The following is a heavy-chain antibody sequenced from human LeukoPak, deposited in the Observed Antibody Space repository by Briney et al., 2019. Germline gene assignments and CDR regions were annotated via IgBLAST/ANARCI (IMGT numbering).Heavy chain of an antibody. CDR2: ISGSGGST. V-gene: IGHV3-23*01. D-gene: IGHD3-22*01. CDR3: AIIPPSSTYYYDSSLEVDY. Sequence: PGGSLRLSCAASGFTFSSFALSWVRQAPGKGLEWVSAISGSGGSTYYADSVKGRFTISRDNSKNTLYLQMNSLRAEDTAAYYCAIIPPSSTYYYDSSLEVDYWGQGTLVTVSS. CDR1: GFTFSSFA. J-gene: IGHJ4*02.